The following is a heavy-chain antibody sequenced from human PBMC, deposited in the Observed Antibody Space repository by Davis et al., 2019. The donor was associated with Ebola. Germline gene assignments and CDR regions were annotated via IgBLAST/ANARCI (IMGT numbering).Heavy chain of an antibody. CDR3: ARLSGLFSSSSGALYFDL. J-gene: IGHJ2*01. V-gene: IGHV4-39*07. Sequence: SETLSLTCSVSGGSINSGTYYWGWVRQPPGKGLEWIGSIYYNGRTYYSSSLEGRVTISLDTSKNHFSLQLTSVTAADTAVYFCARLSGLFSSSSGALYFDLWGRGTLVSVSS. CDR1: GGSINSGTYY. CDR2: IYYNGRT. D-gene: IGHD6-6*01.